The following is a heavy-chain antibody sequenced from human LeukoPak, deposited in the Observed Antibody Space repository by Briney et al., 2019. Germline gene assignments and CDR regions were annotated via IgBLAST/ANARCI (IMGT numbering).Heavy chain of an antibody. CDR2: IKQDGSEK. CDR3: VRDRRYSSSWYPY. CDR1: GFTYSNYW. D-gene: IGHD6-13*01. J-gene: IGHJ4*02. Sequence: GGSLRLSCAASGFTYSNYWMSWVRQAPGKGLEWVASIKQDGSEKYYVDSVKGRFTISRDNAKNSLYLQMNSLRAEDTAVNYCVRDRRYSSSWYPYWGQGTLVTVSS. V-gene: IGHV3-7*01.